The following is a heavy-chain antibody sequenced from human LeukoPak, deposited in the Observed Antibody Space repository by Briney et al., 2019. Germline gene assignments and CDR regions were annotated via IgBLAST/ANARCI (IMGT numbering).Heavy chain of an antibody. J-gene: IGHJ4*02. CDR1: GFSFSGYA. V-gene: IGHV3-23*01. CDR2: VSDSGVNT. CDR3: ARDLLKRGYDIIDY. Sequence: GGSLRLSCAASGFSFSGYAMSWVRQAPGKGLDWVSGVSDSGVNTYYADSVKGRFTISRDNSKYTLFLQMNSLRAEDTAVYYCARDLLKRGYDIIDYWGQGTLVTVSS. D-gene: IGHD3-9*01.